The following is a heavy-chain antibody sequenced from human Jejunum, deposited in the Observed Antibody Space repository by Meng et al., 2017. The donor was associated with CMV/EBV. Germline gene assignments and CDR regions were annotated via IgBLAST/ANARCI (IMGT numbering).Heavy chain of an antibody. CDR2: INAKSGDT. CDR3: ARFTVATGAY. J-gene: IGHJ4*02. V-gene: IGHV1-2*06. CDR1: GYSFSDYH. Sequence: QVQLVQSGGEMKQPGASVKVSCKASGYSFSDYHVNWVRQAPGQGLEWMGRINAKSGDTKYAQKFQGRVTMTRDTSISTGYMELSSLTSDDTAIYYCARFTVATGAYWGQGTLVTVSS. D-gene: IGHD4-17*01.